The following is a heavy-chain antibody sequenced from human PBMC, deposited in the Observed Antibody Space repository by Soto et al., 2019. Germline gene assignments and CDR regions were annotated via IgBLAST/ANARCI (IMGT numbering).Heavy chain of an antibody. D-gene: IGHD3-10*02. CDR2: ISGSGGST. V-gene: IGHV3-23*01. CDR1: GFTFSSYA. Sequence: EVQLLESGGGLVQPGGSLRLSCAASGFTFSSYAMSWVRQAPGKGLEWVSAISGSGGSTYYADPVKGRFTISRDNSKNTLYLQMNSLRAEDTAVYYCAKDGIPDYYERGNWFDPWGQGTLVTVSS. J-gene: IGHJ5*02. CDR3: AKDGIPDYYERGNWFDP.